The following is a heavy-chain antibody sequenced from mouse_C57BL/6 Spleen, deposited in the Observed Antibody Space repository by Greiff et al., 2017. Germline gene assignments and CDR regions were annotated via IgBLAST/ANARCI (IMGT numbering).Heavy chain of an antibody. V-gene: IGHV5-4*01. CDR1: GFTFSSYA. Sequence: DVMLVESGGGLVKPGGSLKLSCAASGFTFSSYALSWVRQTPEKRLEWVATISDGGSYTYYPDNVKGRFTISRDNAKNNLYLQMSHLKSEDTAMYYCAREGNYGLYAMDYWGQGTSVTVSS. J-gene: IGHJ4*01. CDR2: ISDGGSYT. CDR3: AREGNYGLYAMDY. D-gene: IGHD2-1*01.